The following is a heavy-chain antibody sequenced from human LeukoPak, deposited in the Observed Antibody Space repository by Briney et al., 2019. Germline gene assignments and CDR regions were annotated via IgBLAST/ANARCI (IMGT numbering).Heavy chain of an antibody. V-gene: IGHV3-48*04. CDR3: ARGPPLFDP. Sequence: PGGSLRLSCVASGFTFSDYTMNWVRQAPGKGLEWISYIDISSSSTYYADPVKGRFIISRDNAKNSLYLQMSSLRAEDTALYYCARGPPLFDPWGQGTLVTVSS. CDR2: IDISSSST. CDR1: GFTFSDYT. J-gene: IGHJ5*02.